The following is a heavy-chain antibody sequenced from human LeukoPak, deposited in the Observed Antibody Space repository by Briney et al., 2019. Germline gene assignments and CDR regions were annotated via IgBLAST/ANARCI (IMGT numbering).Heavy chain of an antibody. D-gene: IGHD4-17*01. Sequence: GASVKVSCKASGGTFSSYAISWVRQAPGQGLEWMGRIIPILGIANYAQKFQGRVTITADKSTSTAYMELSSLRSEDTAVYYCARATTVTPLFDYWGQGTLVTVSS. V-gene: IGHV1-69*04. CDR3: ARATTVTPLFDY. J-gene: IGHJ4*02. CDR1: GGTFSSYA. CDR2: IIPILGIA.